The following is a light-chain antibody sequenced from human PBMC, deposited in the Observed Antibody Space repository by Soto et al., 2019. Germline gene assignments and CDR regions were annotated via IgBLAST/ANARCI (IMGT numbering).Light chain of an antibody. Sequence: DIVMTQSPDSLAVSLGERATINCKSSQSVLYSSNNNNYLAWCQQKPGQPPKLLIYWASTRESGVPDRFSGSGSGTDFTLTISSLQAEDVAVYYCQQYYSTPWTFGQGTKVEIK. V-gene: IGKV4-1*01. J-gene: IGKJ1*01. CDR1: QSVLYSSNNNNY. CDR2: WAS. CDR3: QQYYSTPWT.